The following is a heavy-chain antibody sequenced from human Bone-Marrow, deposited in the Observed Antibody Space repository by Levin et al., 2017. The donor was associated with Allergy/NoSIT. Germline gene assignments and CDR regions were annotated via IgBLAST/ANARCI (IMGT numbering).Heavy chain of an antibody. D-gene: IGHD2-15*01. V-gene: IGHV3-30*03. CDR3: ARSRGYCSGGSCYYWYFDL. CDR1: GFTFSSYG. CDR2: ISYDGSNK. Sequence: GGSLRLSCAASGFTFSSYGMHWVRQAPGKGLEWVAVISYDGSNKYYADSVKGRFTISRDNSKNTLYLQMNSLRAEDTAVYYCARSRGYCSGGSCYYWYFDLWGRGTLVTVSS. J-gene: IGHJ2*01.